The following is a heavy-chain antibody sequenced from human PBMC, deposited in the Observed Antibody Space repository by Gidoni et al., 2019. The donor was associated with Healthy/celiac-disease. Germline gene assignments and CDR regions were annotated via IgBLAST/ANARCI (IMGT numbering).Heavy chain of an antibody. V-gene: IGHV3-21*01. J-gene: IGHJ3*02. D-gene: IGHD3-22*01. CDR1: GFPFSSSS. CDR2: ISSSSSYI. CDR3: ARDYYYDSSGYSNAFDI. Sequence: EVQLVESGGGLVKPGGSLRLSCAASGFPFSSSSMNWVRQAPGKGLEWVSSISSSSSYIYYADSVKGRFTISRDNAKNSLYLQMNSLRAEDTAVYYCARDYYYDSSGYSNAFDIWGQGTMVTVSS.